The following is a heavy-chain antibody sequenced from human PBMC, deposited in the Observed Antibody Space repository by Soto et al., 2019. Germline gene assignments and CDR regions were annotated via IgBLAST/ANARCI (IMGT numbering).Heavy chain of an antibody. CDR2: ISYDGSNK. Sequence: QVQLVESGGGVVQPGRSLRLSCAASGFTFSSYAMHWVRQAPGKGLEWVAVISYDGSNKYYADSVKGRFTISRDKSKNARDRLMNGLRAKDTAVYYCAGGETTVATQRADYWGQGTLVAVSS. V-gene: IGHV3-30-3*01. D-gene: IGHD4-17*01. CDR3: AGGETTVATQRADY. J-gene: IGHJ4*02. CDR1: GFTFSSYA.